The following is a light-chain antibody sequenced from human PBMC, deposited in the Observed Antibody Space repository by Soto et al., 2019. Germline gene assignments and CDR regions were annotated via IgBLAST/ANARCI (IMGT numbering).Light chain of an antibody. CDR1: QDIFSS. V-gene: IGKV1-39*01. J-gene: IGKJ5*01. CDR2: AAS. CDR3: QQSYNSPPIT. Sequence: IQMTQSPSSLSASVGDSVTITCRAGQDIFSSLNWYQHKPGKAPKLLIYAASNLQTGVPSRFSGSGSGTDFTLTISSLXPEDFATYYCQQSYNSPPITFGQGTRLEIK.